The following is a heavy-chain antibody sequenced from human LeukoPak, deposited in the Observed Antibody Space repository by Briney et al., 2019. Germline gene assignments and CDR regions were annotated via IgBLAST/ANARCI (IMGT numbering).Heavy chain of an antibody. J-gene: IGHJ4*02. CDR3: AREGRYFDY. Sequence: ASVKVSCKASGGTFSSYAISWVRPAPGQGLEWMERIIPILGIAHYAQKFQGRVTNTADKSTSTAYMELSSLRSEDTAVYYCAREGRYFDYWGQGTLVTVSS. CDR1: GGTFSSYA. V-gene: IGHV1-69*04. CDR2: IIPILGIA.